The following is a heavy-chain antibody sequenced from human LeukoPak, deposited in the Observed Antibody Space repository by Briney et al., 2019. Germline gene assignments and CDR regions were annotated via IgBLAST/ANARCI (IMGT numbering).Heavy chain of an antibody. CDR2: IYYSGST. CDR3: ARVTTRFHAFDI. Sequence: SETLSLTCTVSGGSISSYYWSWIRQPPGKGLEWIGYIYYSGSTNYNPSLTSRVTISVDTSKNQFSLKLSSVTAADTAVYYCARVTTRFHAFDIWGQGTMVTVSS. J-gene: IGHJ3*02. CDR1: GGSISSYY. V-gene: IGHV4-59*01. D-gene: IGHD1-1*01.